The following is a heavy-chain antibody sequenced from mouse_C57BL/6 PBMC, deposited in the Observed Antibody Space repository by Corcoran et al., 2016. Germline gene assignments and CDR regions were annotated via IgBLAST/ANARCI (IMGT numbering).Heavy chain of an antibody. CDR1: GYPSTDYY. CDR3: AREEIYDVYIY. D-gene: IGHD2-3*01. V-gene: IGHV1-19*01. CDR2: INPYNGGT. Sequence: EIQLQQSGPVLVKPGASVKMSCKASGYPSTDYYMNWVKQSHGKSLEWIGVINPYNGGTSYNQKFKGKATLTVDKSSSTAYMELNSLTSEDSSVYYCAREEIYDVYIYWGQGTLVTVSA. J-gene: IGHJ3*01.